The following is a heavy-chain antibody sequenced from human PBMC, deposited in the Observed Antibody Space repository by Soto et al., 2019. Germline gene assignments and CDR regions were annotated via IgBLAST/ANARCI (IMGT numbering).Heavy chain of an antibody. CDR2: IKQDGTEK. CDR1: GFTFSSYW. V-gene: IGHV3-7*01. D-gene: IGHD3-3*01. CDR3: ATILNRAFET. J-gene: IGHJ3*02. Sequence: ESGGGLVQPGGSMRLSCAASGFTFSSYWMSWVRQAPGRGLEWMGNIKQDGTEKDYVDSVKGRFTISRDNARNSVFLQMDSLRADDTAVYYCATILNRAFETWGQGTMVTVSS.